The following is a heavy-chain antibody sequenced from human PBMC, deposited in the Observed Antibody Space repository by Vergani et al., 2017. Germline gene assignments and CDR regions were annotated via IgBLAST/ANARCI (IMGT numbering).Heavy chain of an antibody. CDR3: ARHGGSGNYYHLFDS. D-gene: IGHD3-3*01. Sequence: QVQLQESGPGLVKPSQTLSLTCTVSGGSISSGSYYWSWIRQPAGKGLEWIGRIYTSGSTNYNPSLKSRVTMSVHTSKSQFSLKLSSVTAADTAVYYCARHGGSGNYYHLFDSWGQGTLVIVSS. CDR1: GGSISSGSYY. V-gene: IGHV4-61*02. CDR2: IYTSGST. J-gene: IGHJ4*02.